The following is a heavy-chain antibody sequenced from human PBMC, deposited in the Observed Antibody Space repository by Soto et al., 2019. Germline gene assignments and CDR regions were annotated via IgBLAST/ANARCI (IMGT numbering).Heavy chain of an antibody. Sequence: PGESLKISCKGSGYSFTSYWISWVRQMPGKGLEWMGRIDPSDSYTNYSPSFQGHVTISADKSISTAYLQWSSLKASDTAMYYCARRQLPARYYYYGMDVWGQGTTVTVSS. CDR1: GYSFTSYW. V-gene: IGHV5-10-1*01. J-gene: IGHJ6*02. CDR3: ARRQLPARYYYYGMDV. D-gene: IGHD1-1*01. CDR2: IDPSDSYT.